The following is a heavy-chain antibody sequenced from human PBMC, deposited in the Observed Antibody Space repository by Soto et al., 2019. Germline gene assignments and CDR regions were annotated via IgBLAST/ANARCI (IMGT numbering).Heavy chain of an antibody. J-gene: IGHJ6*02. D-gene: IGHD2-21*01. CDR2: ISDDGNNI. V-gene: IGHV3-74*03. CDR3: ARNLVFCDYGMDV. CDR1: GFTFSNYW. Sequence: PGGSLRLSCAASGFTFSNYWMHWFRQAPGEGLVWVSRISDDGNNIKYADSVKGRFTISRDNAKNTLYLQMNSLRAEDTAVYYCARNLVFCDYGMDVWGQGTTVTVSS.